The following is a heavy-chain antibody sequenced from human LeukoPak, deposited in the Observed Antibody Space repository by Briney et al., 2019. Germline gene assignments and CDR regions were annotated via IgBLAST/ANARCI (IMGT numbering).Heavy chain of an antibody. CDR1: GGSISSCY. J-gene: IGHJ4*02. V-gene: IGHV4-4*07. CDR3: ARDPVYSSGWYSDDY. Sequence: SETLSLTCTVSGGSISSCYWSWIRQPAGKGLEWIGRIYTSGSTNYNPSLKSRVTMSVDTSKNQFSLKLSSVTAADTAVYYCARDPVYSSGWYSDDYWGQGTLVTVSS. D-gene: IGHD6-19*01. CDR2: IYTSGST.